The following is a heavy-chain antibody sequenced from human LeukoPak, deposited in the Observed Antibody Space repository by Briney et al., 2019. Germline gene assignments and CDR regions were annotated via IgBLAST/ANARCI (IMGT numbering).Heavy chain of an antibody. D-gene: IGHD6-13*01. J-gene: IGHJ4*02. V-gene: IGHV4-59*08. CDR2: IYYSGST. CDR3: ARLAFGSSSWYEDY. Sequence: SETLSLTCTVSGGSISSHYWGWIRQPPGKGLEWIGYIYYSGSTNYNPSLKSRVTISVDTSKNQFSLKLSSVTAADTAVYYCARLAFGSSSWYEDYWGQGTLVTVSS. CDR1: GGSISSHY.